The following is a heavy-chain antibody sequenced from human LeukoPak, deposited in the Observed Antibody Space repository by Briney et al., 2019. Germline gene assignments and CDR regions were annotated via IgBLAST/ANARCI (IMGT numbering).Heavy chain of an antibody. CDR1: GYTFTGYY. Sequence: ASVKVSCKASGYTFTGYYMHWVRQAPGQGLEWMGWINPNSGGTNSQKFQGRVTMTRDTSISTAYMELSRLRSDDTAVYYCARGRWVVVPALNWFDPWGQGTLVTVSS. CDR3: ARGRWVVVPALNWFDP. V-gene: IGHV1-2*02. D-gene: IGHD2-2*01. CDR2: INPNSGGT. J-gene: IGHJ5*02.